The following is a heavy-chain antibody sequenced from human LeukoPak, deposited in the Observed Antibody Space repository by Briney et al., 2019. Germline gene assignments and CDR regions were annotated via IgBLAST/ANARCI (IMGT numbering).Heavy chain of an antibody. CDR3: ATPGNSGSYQRYYYGMDV. V-gene: IGHV1-69*13. CDR2: IIPIFGTA. J-gene: IGHJ6*02. D-gene: IGHD1-26*01. Sequence: ASVKVSCKASGYTFTSYAISWVRQAPGQGLEWMGGIIPIFGTANYAQKFQGRVTITADESTSTAYMELSSLRSEDTAVYYCATPGNSGSYQRYYYGMDVWGQGTTVTVSS. CDR1: GYTFTSYA.